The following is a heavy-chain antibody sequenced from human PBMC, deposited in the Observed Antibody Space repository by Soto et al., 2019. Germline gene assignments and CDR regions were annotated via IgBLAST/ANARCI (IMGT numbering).Heavy chain of an antibody. Sequence: QVQLVQSGAEVKKPGASVNVSCEASGYTFTAYSLHWVRQAPGQGLEWMGWINPNRGGTIYAQRFQGRVTMTSDPSISTAYMHLSRLRSDDTAVYYCARVPYDYVWGSNRYTGGALDLWGQGTMVTVSS. D-gene: IGHD3-16*02. CDR1: GYTFTAYS. V-gene: IGHV1-2*02. CDR3: ARVPYDYVWGSNRYTGGALDL. J-gene: IGHJ3*01. CDR2: INPNRGGT.